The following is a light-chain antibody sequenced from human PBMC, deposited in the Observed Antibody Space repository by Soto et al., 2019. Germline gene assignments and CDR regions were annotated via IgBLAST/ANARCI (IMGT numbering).Light chain of an antibody. J-gene: IGKJ1*01. Sequence: DIVMTQSPDSLAVSLGERATINCRSRQSVFSRSNSKNCVAWYQLKAGQPPRLLIYWASTRESGVPDRFSGSGSGTEFTLTISGLQAEDVAVYYCHQYFSIPWTFGQGTKVESK. CDR1: QSVFSRSNSKNC. CDR2: WAS. V-gene: IGKV4-1*01. CDR3: HQYFSIPWT.